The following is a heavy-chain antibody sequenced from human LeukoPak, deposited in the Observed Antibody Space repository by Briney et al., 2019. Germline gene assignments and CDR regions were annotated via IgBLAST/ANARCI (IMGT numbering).Heavy chain of an antibody. Sequence: GGSLRLSCAASGFTFSNYAMSWVRQAPGKGLEWVAAISGSGGNTYYADSVKGRFTISRDNSKNTLYLQMNSLRAEDTAVYYCAKDLSDGRDYWGQGTLVTVSS. V-gene: IGHV3-23*01. J-gene: IGHJ4*02. CDR2: ISGSGGNT. D-gene: IGHD2-15*01. CDR3: AKDLSDGRDY. CDR1: GFTFSNYA.